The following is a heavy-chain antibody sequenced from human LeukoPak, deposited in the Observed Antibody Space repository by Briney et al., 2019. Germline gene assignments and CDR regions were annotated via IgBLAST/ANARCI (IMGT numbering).Heavy chain of an antibody. J-gene: IGHJ4*02. CDR2: IYYSGST. CDR3: ARRTVTEKRIDY. D-gene: IGHD4-17*01. V-gene: IGHV4-39*07. Sequence: SETLSLTCTVSGGSISSMTNCWDWIRQPPGKGLEWIGSIYYSGSTYYNPSLKSRVTISVDTSKNQFSLKLSSVTAADTAVYYCARRTVTEKRIDYWGQGTLVTVSS. CDR1: GGSISSMTNC.